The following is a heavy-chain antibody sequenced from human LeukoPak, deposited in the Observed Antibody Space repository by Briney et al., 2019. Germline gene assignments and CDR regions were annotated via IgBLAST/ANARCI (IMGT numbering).Heavy chain of an antibody. V-gene: IGHV3-74*01. J-gene: IGHJ5*02. CDR1: GFTCNSYW. D-gene: IGHD3-3*01. CDR2: IDEDEKTI. Sequence: GGSLRLSCAASGFTCNSYWMDWVRQAPGKGLVWVSRIDEDEKTIDYADSVKGRFTISRDNAKDTLYLQMSSLRDEDTAVYYCVSDLCGGDDQWGRGTLVTVSS. CDR3: VSDLCGGDDQ.